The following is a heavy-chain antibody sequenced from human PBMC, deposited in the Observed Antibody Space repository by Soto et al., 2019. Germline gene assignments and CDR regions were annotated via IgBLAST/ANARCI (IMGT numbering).Heavy chain of an antibody. J-gene: IGHJ4*02. CDR2: IYWDDDK. Sequence: QITLKESGPPLVKPTQTLTLTCTFSGFSLTSPAVGVNWIRQPPGKALEWLALIYWDDDKQYSPSLKSRLTITKDTSKNQVVLTMTNMNPVDTATYYCAHGSGWLSDYWGQGTLVTVSS. D-gene: IGHD6-19*01. CDR3: AHGSGWLSDY. V-gene: IGHV2-5*02. CDR1: GFSLTSPAVG.